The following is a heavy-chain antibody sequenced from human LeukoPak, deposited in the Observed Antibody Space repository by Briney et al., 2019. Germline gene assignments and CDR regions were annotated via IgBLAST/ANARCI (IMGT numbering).Heavy chain of an antibody. CDR1: GLTLSSYS. CDR3: AKIYCSSTSCVDY. Sequence: PGGSLRLSCAASGLTLSSYSMNWVRHAPEKGMEWVSYIRSSSCTILYRDSVKGRFTISRDNSKNTLYLQMNSLRAEDTAVYYCAKIYCSSTSCVDYWGQGALVTVSS. J-gene: IGHJ4*02. V-gene: IGHV3-48*01. D-gene: IGHD2-2*01. CDR2: IRSSSCTI.